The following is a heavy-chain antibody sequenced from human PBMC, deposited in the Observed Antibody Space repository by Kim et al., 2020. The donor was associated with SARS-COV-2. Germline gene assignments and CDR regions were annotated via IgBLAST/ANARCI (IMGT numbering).Heavy chain of an antibody. J-gene: IGHJ5*02. Sequence: ASVKVSCKASGYTFTSYYMHWVRQAPGQGLEWMGIINPSGGSTSYAQKFQGRVTMTRDTSTSTVYMELSSLRSEDTAVYYCARYILPLSIAAGGGWFDPWGQGTLVTVSS. D-gene: IGHD6-6*01. CDR3: ARYILPLSIAAGGGWFDP. CDR1: GYTFTSYY. V-gene: IGHV1-46*01. CDR2: INPSGGST.